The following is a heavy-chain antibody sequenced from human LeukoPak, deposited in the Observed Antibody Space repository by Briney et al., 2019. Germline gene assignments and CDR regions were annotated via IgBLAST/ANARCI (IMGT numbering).Heavy chain of an antibody. D-gene: IGHD2-15*01. J-gene: IGHJ6*02. CDR3: ATTADCSGGSCYSRYYYYGMDV. CDR2: ISSSSTYI. Sequence: GGSLRLSCAASGFSFSSYGMNWVRQAPGKGLEWVSSISSSSTYIYYADSVKGRFTISRDNAKNSLYLQMNSLRAEDTAVFYCATTADCSGGSCYSRYYYYGMDVWGQGTTVTASS. V-gene: IGHV3-21*01. CDR1: GFSFSSYG.